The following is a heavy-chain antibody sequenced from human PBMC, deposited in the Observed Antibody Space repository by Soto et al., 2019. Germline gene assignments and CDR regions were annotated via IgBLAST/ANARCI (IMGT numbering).Heavy chain of an antibody. CDR2: LNDSGGRT. D-gene: IGHD3-3*01. CDR3: AKDGTDFWGGSPFDY. Sequence: GGSLRLSCAASGFTFSNYGMWWVRQAPGKGLEWLSGLNDSGGRTYYAAAVKGRFTISRDNSKDTVYLQLSGLRAEDTAVYYCAKDGTDFWGGSPFDYWGQGTLVTVSS. CDR1: GFTFSNYG. J-gene: IGHJ4*02. V-gene: IGHV3-23*01.